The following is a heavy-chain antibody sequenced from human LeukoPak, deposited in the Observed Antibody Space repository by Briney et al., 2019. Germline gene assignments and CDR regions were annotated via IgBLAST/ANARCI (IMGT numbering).Heavy chain of an antibody. Sequence: GGSLRLSCAASGFTFSSYAMSWVRQAPGRGLEWVSVISGSGGSTYYADSVKGRFTISRDNSKNTLYLQMNSLRAEDTAVYYCAKEGDVYSSSEFDYWGQGTLVTVSS. J-gene: IGHJ4*02. CDR3: AKEGDVYSSSEFDY. CDR2: ISGSGGST. CDR1: GFTFSSYA. V-gene: IGHV3-23*01. D-gene: IGHD6-13*01.